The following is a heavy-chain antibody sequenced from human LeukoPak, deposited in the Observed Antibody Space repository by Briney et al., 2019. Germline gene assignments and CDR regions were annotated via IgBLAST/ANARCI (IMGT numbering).Heavy chain of an antibody. J-gene: IGHJ4*02. D-gene: IGHD3-22*01. CDR1: GGSISSSNW. CDR2: IYHSGST. V-gene: IGHV4-4*02. CDR3: AREARSGYYDSSGTYVY. Sequence: SGTLSLTCAVSGGSISSSNWWSWLRQPPGKGLEGTWEIYHSGSTNYNPSLKSRVTISVDKSKNQFSLKLSSVTAADTAVYYCAREARSGYYDSSGTYVYWGQGTLVTVSS.